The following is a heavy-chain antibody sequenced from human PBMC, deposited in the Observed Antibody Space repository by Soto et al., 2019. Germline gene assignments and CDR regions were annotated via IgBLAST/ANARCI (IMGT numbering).Heavy chain of an antibody. D-gene: IGHD2-8*02. CDR2: IRYDGSNK. CDR3: AREKLVDYYFDY. V-gene: IGHV3-33*01. CDR1: GFTISSHG. Sequence: GVPMRVSSAASGFTISSHGMHWIRQAPGKGLEWVAAIRYDGSNKYYADSVKGRFTISRDNPKNTLYLQMNSLRAEDTAVYYCAREKLVDYYFDYWGQGTLVTVSS. J-gene: IGHJ4*02.